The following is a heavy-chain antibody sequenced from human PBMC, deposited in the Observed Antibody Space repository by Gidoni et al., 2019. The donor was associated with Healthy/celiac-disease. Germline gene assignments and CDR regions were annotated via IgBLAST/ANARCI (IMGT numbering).Heavy chain of an antibody. CDR1: GFTFSDYY. Sequence: QVQLVESGGGLVKPGGSLRLSCAASGFTFSDYYISWIRKAPGQGLEWVSYISSSGSTIYYADSVKGRFTISRDNAKNSLYLQMNSLRAEDTAVYYCARGGGWYCSSTSCYTDAFDIWGQGTMVTVSS. CDR2: ISSSGSTI. J-gene: IGHJ3*02. D-gene: IGHD2-2*01. V-gene: IGHV3-11*01. CDR3: ARGGGWYCSSTSCYTDAFDI.